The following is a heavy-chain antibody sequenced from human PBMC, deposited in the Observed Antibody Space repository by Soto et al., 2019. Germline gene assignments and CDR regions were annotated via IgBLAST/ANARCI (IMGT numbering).Heavy chain of an antibody. V-gene: IGHV3-33*01. D-gene: IGHD2-15*01. J-gene: IGHJ4*02. CDR2: IWYDGSNK. CDR1: GFTFSSYG. Sequence: PGGSLRLSCAASGFTFSSYGMHWVRQAPGKGLEWVAVIWYDGSNKYYADSVKGRFTISRDNSKNTLYLQMNSLRAEDTAVYYCARDPGYCSGGSCHIDYWGQGTLVTVSS. CDR3: ARDPGYCSGGSCHIDY.